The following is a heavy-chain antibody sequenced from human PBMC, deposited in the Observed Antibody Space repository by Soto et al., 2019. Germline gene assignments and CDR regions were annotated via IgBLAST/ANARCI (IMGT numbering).Heavy chain of an antibody. CDR2: IYYSGST. D-gene: IGHD3-22*01. Sequence: SETLSLTCTVSGGSVSSGSYYWSWIRQPPGKGLEWIGYIYYSGSTNYNPSLKSRVTISVDTSKNQFSLKLSSVTAADTAVYYCATLGEYYYDSSGYYPWGQGTLVTVSS. CDR1: GGSVSSGSYY. V-gene: IGHV4-61*01. J-gene: IGHJ5*02. CDR3: ATLGEYYYDSSGYYP.